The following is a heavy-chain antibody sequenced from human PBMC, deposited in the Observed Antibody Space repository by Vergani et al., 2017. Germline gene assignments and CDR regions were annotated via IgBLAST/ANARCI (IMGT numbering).Heavy chain of an antibody. D-gene: IGHD2-21*01. CDR3: AGVWGDIDY. CDR2: MNPNSGNT. J-gene: IGHJ4*02. CDR1: GYTFTSYD. Sequence: QVQLVQSGAEVKKPGASVKVSCTASGYTFTSYDINWVRQATGQGLEWMGWMNPNSGNTGYAQKFQGRVTFTRSTSINTAYVDLSSRGSEDTAVYYCAGVWGDIDYWGQGSLVTVSS. V-gene: IGHV1-8*03.